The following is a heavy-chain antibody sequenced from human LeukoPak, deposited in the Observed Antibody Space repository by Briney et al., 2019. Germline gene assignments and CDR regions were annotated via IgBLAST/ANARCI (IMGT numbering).Heavy chain of an antibody. J-gene: IGHJ4*02. CDR3: ASGPGAKDY. D-gene: IGHD1-26*01. V-gene: IGHV3-21*01. CDR1: GFTFRSYS. Sequence: GGSLRLSCAASGFTFRSYSMNWVRQAPGKGLEWVSLIGSSSSYIYYADSVKGRFTISRDNANNSLYLQMNSLRAEDTAVYYCASGPGAKDYWGQGTLVTVSS. CDR2: IGSSSSYI.